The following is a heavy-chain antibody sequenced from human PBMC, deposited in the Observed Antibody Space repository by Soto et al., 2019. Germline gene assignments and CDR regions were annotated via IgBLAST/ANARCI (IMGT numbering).Heavy chain of an antibody. CDR2: ILVGGST. J-gene: IGHJ6*02. CDR1: GVCCNSYD. CDR3: AKATATGGRAFAI. Sequence: GGSLRLSCAVHGVCCNSYDMWWVRQASGKGLEWVSTILVGGSTHYPDSVKGRFTISRDNSKNTVFLQMNSLTAGDTAVYYSAKATATGGRAFAICGHGTMLTLSS. V-gene: IGHV3-23*01. D-gene: IGHD2-8*02.